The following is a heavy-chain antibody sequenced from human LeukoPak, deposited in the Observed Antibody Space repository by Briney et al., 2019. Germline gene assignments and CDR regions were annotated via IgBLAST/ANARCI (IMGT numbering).Heavy chain of an antibody. CDR3: ARDHRGVRDYFDY. Sequence: GGSLRLSCAASGFTFSSYAMHWVRQAPGKGLEWVAVISYDGSNKYYADSVKGRFTISRDNSKNTLYLQMNSLRAEDTAVYYCARDHRGVRDYFDYWGQGALVTVSS. CDR2: ISYDGSNK. D-gene: IGHD3-10*01. CDR1: GFTFSSYA. J-gene: IGHJ4*02. V-gene: IGHV3-30-3*01.